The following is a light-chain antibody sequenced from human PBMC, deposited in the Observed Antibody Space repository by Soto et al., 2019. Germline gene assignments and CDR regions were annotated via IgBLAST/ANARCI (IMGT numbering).Light chain of an antibody. J-gene: IGKJ4*01. CDR2: AAS. CDR3: QQTHTTFT. Sequence: DIQMTQSPSSLSESVGDRVTITFRASQSISTYLNWYQQKTGKVPKLLIYAASSLQSGVPSRFSGSGSGTDCTRTISSLQHEDFATYYCQQTHTTFTFGGGTTVETK. CDR1: QSISTY. V-gene: IGKV1-39*01.